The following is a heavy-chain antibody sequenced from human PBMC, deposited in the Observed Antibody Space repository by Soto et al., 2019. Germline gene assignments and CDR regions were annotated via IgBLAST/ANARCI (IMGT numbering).Heavy chain of an antibody. V-gene: IGHV4-59*01. Sequence: QVQLQESGPGLVKPSETLSLTCTVSGGSISSYFWTWIRQPPGKGLEWIGSIYYSGSTNYNPSLKSRVTISLATSKSQFSLKLSSVTAADTAVYYCARAGTAMVTVDYWGQGTLVTVSS. CDR3: ARAGTAMVTVDY. D-gene: IGHD5-18*01. J-gene: IGHJ4*02. CDR2: IYYSGST. CDR1: GGSISSYF.